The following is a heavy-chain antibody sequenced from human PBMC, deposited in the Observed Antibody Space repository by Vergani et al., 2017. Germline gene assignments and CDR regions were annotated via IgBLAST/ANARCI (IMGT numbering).Heavy chain of an antibody. Sequence: QVQLQQWGAGLLKPSETLSLTCAVYGGSFSGYYWSWIRQPPGKGLEWIGEINHSGSTNYNPSLKSRVTISVDTSKNQVSLKLSSVTAADTAVYYCARGRKGGPWDYWGQGTLVTVSS. CDR1: GGSFSGYY. CDR3: ARGRKGGPWDY. V-gene: IGHV4-34*01. D-gene: IGHD1-14*01. J-gene: IGHJ4*02. CDR2: INHSGST.